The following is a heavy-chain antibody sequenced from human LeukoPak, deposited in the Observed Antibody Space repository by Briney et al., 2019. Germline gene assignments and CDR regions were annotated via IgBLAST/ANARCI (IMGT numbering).Heavy chain of an antibody. CDR3: ARESTVGPIQTDALDI. Sequence: GGSLRLSCASSVFTFSTYWMHWVRQAPGKGLVWVSRINNEETAANYADSVQGRFTISRDNASNMLYLQMDSLRAEDTAVYYCARESTVGPIQTDALDIWGQGTMVTVSS. CDR1: VFTFSTYW. D-gene: IGHD1-26*01. V-gene: IGHV3-74*01. CDR2: INNEETAA. J-gene: IGHJ3*02.